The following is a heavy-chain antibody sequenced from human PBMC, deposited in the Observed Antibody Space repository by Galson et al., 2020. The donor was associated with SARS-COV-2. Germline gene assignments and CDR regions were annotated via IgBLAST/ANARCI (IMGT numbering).Heavy chain of an antibody. D-gene: IGHD1-26*01. Sequence: TGGSLRLSCAASGFTFSSYAMHWVRQAPGKGLELVAVISYDGSNKYYADSVKGRFTISRDNSKNTLYLQMNSLRAEDTAVYYCARSSGSPFDYWGQGTLVTVSS. J-gene: IGHJ4*02. CDR2: ISYDGSNK. CDR1: GFTFSSYA. V-gene: IGHV3-30-3*01. CDR3: ARSSGSPFDY.